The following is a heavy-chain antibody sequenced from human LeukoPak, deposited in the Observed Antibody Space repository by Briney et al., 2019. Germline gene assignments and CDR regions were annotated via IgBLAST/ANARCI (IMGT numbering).Heavy chain of an antibody. CDR1: GSTFNTYY. V-gene: IGHV1-46*02. Sequence: ASVKVSCKASGSTFNTYYMHWVRQAPGQGLEWMGVIKSSGRSTNYAQKFQGRVTMTRDTSTSTAYMELSSLTSGDTALYYCARGGSEQLAPPFDSWGQGTLVTVSS. CDR2: IKSSGRST. D-gene: IGHD6-13*01. CDR3: ARGGSEQLAPPFDS. J-gene: IGHJ4*02.